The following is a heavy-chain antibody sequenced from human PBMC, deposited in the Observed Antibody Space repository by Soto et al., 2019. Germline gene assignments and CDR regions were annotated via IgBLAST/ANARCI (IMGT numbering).Heavy chain of an antibody. V-gene: IGHV3-74*01. CDR2: IKSDGSST. CDR3: ARGPEPGFISIFGVAQQANGMDV. CDR1: GFTFRTYW. Sequence: EVQLVESGGGVVQPGGSLRLSCAASGFTFRTYWMHWVRQAPGKGLVWVSRIKSDGSSTSYADSVRGRLTISRDNAKNTLYLQMNSLRAEDTAVYYCARGPEPGFISIFGVAQQANGMDVWGQGTTVTVSS. J-gene: IGHJ6*02. D-gene: IGHD3-3*01.